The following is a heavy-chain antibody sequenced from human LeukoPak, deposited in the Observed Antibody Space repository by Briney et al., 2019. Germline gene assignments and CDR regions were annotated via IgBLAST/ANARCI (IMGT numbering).Heavy chain of an antibody. D-gene: IGHD4-11*01. V-gene: IGHV5-51*01. Sequence: ESLKISCKGSGCSFTSYWIGWVRQMPGKGLEWMGIIYPGASDTRYSPSFQGQVTISADKSISTAYLQWSSLKASDTAMYYCAIRLQKTAFDYWGQGTLVTVSS. CDR2: IYPGASDT. J-gene: IGHJ4*02. CDR1: GCSFTSYW. CDR3: AIRLQKTAFDY.